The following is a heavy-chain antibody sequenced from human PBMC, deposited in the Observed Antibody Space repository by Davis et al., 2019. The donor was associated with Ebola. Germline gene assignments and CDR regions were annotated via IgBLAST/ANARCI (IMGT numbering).Heavy chain of an antibody. D-gene: IGHD3-16*01. Sequence: PSETLSLTCAVSGGSISSGGYSWSWIRQPPGKGLEWIGYIYHSGSTCYNPSLKSRVTISVDRSKNQFSLKLSSVTAADTAVYYCARNYDGFDPWGQGTLVTVSS. J-gene: IGHJ5*02. CDR3: ARNYDGFDP. V-gene: IGHV4-30-2*01. CDR2: IYHSGST. CDR1: GGSISSGGYS.